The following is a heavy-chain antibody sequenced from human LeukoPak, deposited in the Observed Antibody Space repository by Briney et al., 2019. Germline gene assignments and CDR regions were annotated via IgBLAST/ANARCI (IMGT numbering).Heavy chain of an antibody. CDR2: IYYSGST. V-gene: IGHV4-39*01. CDR1: GGSISSSSYY. J-gene: IGHJ4*02. Sequence: PSETLSLTCTVSGGSISSSSYYWGWLRQPPGKGLEWIGSIYYSGSTYYNPSLKSRVTISVDTSKNQFSLKLSSVTAADTAVYYCASLLLWFGELAPIHFDYWGQGTLVTVSS. D-gene: IGHD3-10*01. CDR3: ASLLLWFGELAPIHFDY.